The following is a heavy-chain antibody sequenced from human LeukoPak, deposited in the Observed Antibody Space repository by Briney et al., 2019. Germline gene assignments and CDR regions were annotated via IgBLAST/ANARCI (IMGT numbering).Heavy chain of an antibody. CDR1: RFAFRNNA. CDR3: ARERGRGRDSPWFDY. CDR2: ISYDETKK. D-gene: IGHD1-26*01. V-gene: IGHV3-30*09. Sequence: GGSLRLSCADSRFAFRNNAIHWVRQAPGKGLEWVAVISYDETKKYYADSVKGRFAISRDISKNTVDLQMTGLRAEDTAVYYCARERGRGRDSPWFDYWGQGTLVTVSS. J-gene: IGHJ4*02.